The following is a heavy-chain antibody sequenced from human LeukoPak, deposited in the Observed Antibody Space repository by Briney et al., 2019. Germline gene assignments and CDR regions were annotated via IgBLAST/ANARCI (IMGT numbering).Heavy chain of an antibody. Sequence: GGSLRLSCAASGFTFSAYSMNWVRQAPGKGLEWVSSISSGSGYIYYAQPVKGRFTISRDNAKNSMYLQMNSLRAEDAAVYFCARDDYSGTYSFDYWGQGTLVTVSS. CDR3: ARDDYSGTYSFDY. CDR2: ISSGSGYI. J-gene: IGHJ4*02. CDR1: GFTFSAYS. D-gene: IGHD1-26*01. V-gene: IGHV3-21*01.